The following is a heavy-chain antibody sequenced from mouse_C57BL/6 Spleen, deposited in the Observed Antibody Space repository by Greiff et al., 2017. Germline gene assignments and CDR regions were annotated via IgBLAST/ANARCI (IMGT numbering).Heavy chain of an antibody. CDR1: GYTFTSYW. J-gene: IGHJ3*01. Sequence: QVQLQQPGAELVKPGASVKLSCKASGYTFTSYWMQWVKQRPGQGLEWIGEIDPSDSYTNYNQKFKGKATLTVDTSSSTAYMQLSSLTSEDSAVYYCARGYYGNYETAWFAYWGQGTLVTVSA. D-gene: IGHD2-1*01. CDR3: ARGYYGNYETAWFAY. V-gene: IGHV1-50*01. CDR2: IDPSDSYT.